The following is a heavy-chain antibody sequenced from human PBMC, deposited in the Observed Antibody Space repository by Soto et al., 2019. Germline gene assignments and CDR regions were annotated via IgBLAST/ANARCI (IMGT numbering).Heavy chain of an antibody. CDR3: ARGNRRVSSSQSYYYYYYGMDV. CDR2: VNHSGST. V-gene: IGHV4-34*01. D-gene: IGHD6-6*01. Sequence: SETLSLTCGVYGGSFSDYYWSWIRQPPGKGLEWIGEVNHSGSTSYAQKFQGRVTMTRDTSTSTVYMELSSLRSEDTAVYYCARGNRRVSSSQSYYYYYYGMDVWGQGTTVTVSS. CDR1: GGSFSDYY. J-gene: IGHJ6*02.